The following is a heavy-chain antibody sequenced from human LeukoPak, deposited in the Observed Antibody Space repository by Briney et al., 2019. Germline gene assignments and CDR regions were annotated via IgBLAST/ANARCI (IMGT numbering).Heavy chain of an antibody. CDR2: ISAYNGNT. V-gene: IGHV1-18*01. D-gene: IGHD1-14*01. CDR3: ARVGSRIDYYGMDV. CDR1: GYTFTSYG. Sequence: ASVKVSCKASGYTFTSYGISWVGQAPGQGLEWMGWISAYNGNTNYAQKLQGRVTMTTDTSTSTAYMELRSLRSDDTAVYYCARVGSRIDYYGMDVWGQGTTVTVSS. J-gene: IGHJ6*02.